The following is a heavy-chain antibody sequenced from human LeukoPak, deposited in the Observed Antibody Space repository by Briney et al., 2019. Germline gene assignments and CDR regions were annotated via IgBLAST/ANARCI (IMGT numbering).Heavy chain of an antibody. CDR1: GGSIGSGGYY. Sequence: SETLSLTCTVSGGSIGSGGYYWSWIRQHPGKGLEWIGYIYYSGSTYYNPSLKSRVTISVDTSKNQFSLKLSSVTAADTAVYYCARDWLARGDDAFDIWGQGTMVTVSS. D-gene: IGHD7-27*01. CDR3: ARDWLARGDDAFDI. CDR2: IYYSGST. J-gene: IGHJ3*02. V-gene: IGHV4-31*03.